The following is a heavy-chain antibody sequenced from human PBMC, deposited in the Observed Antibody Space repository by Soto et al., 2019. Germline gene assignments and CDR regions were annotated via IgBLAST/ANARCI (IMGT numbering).Heavy chain of an antibody. CDR3: ARGHLRSAPLY. V-gene: IGHV4-59*01. Sequence: PSETLSLTCSVSGGSISSDYWSWIRQPPGKGLEWIGYIQYSGTINYNPSLKSRVTTSVDTSNNHCSLKLSSVTAADTALYYCARGHLRSAPLYRAQGALVTVSS. D-gene: IGHD4-17*01. CDR1: GGSISSDY. CDR2: IQYSGTI. J-gene: IGHJ4*02.